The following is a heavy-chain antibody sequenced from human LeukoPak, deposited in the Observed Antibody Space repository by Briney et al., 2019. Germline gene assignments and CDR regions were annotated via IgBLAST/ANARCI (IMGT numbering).Heavy chain of an antibody. D-gene: IGHD3-22*01. Sequence: WGSLRLSCAASGFTFSSYGMHWVRQAPGKGLEWVAVISYDGSNKYYADSVKGRFTISRDNSKNTLYLQMNSLRAEDTAVYYCAKDSEGYDYWGQGTLVTVSS. CDR1: GFTFSSYG. CDR2: ISYDGSNK. CDR3: AKDSEGYDY. V-gene: IGHV3-30*18. J-gene: IGHJ4*02.